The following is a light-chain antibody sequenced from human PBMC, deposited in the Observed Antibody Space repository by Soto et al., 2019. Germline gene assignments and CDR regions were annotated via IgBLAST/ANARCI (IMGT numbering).Light chain of an antibody. CDR1: SSDVGGYNY. J-gene: IGLJ1*01. CDR2: DVS. V-gene: IGLV2-14*01. CDR3: SSYTSSSTLDV. Sequence: QSALTQPASVSGSPGQSITISCTGTSSDVGGYNYVSWYQQHPGKAPKLMMYDVSNRPSGVSNRFSGSKSGNTASLTISGLHAEDEADYYCSSYTSSSTLDVFGTGTKLTVL.